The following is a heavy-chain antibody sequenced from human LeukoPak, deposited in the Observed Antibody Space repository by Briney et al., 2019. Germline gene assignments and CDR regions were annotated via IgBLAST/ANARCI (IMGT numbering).Heavy chain of an antibody. V-gene: IGHV1-2*02. CDR1: GYTFTGYY. J-gene: IGHJ4*02. Sequence: ASVKVSCKASGYTFTGYYIHWVRQAPGQGLEWMGWINPKSGGTNYAQKLQGRVTMTTDTSTSTAYMELRSLRSDDTAVYYCARLACSGGSCYPPPPDYWGQGTLVTVSS. CDR3: ARLACSGGSCYPPPPDY. CDR2: INPKSGGT. D-gene: IGHD2-15*01.